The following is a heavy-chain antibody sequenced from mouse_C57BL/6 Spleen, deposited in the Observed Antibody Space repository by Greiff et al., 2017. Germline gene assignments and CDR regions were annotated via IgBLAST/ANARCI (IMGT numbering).Heavy chain of an antibody. D-gene: IGHD1-1*02. Sequence: QVQLQQSGAELVKPGASVKLSCKASGYTFTSYWMHWVKQRPGQGLEWIGYINPSNGDTKYNEKFKGKATLTVDKSSSTAYMQLSRLTYEDSAVYYGARCGHYYFDYWGQGTTLTVSS. CDR2: INPSNGDT. CDR3: ARCGHYYFDY. CDR1: GYTFTSYW. J-gene: IGHJ2*01. V-gene: IGHV1-53*01.